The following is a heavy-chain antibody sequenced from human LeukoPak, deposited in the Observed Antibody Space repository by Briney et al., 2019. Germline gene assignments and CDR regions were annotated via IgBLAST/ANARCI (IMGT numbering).Heavy chain of an antibody. CDR3: TRTRWGHNDY. CDR1: GFTFSGSA. Sequence: GGSLRLSCAASGFTFSGSAMHWVRQASGKGLEWIGRIRSKANSYATAYAASVKGRFTISRDDSKNTAYLQMNSLKTEDTAVYYCTRTRWGHNDYWGQGTLVTVSS. V-gene: IGHV3-73*01. D-gene: IGHD2-21*02. J-gene: IGHJ4*02. CDR2: IRSKANSYAT.